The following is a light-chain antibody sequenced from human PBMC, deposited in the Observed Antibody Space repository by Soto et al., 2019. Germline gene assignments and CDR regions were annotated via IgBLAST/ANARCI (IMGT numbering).Light chain of an antibody. J-gene: IGKJ2*03. CDR1: QSVGSY. Sequence: EIVLTQSPATLSLSPGERATLSCRASQSVGSYLAWYQQKPGQAPRLLIYDASNRATGIPARFSGSGSGTDFILIISSLQPDDFATYYCQQYSIYPYSFGQGTKLEI. CDR3: QQYSIYPYS. CDR2: DAS. V-gene: IGKV3-11*01.